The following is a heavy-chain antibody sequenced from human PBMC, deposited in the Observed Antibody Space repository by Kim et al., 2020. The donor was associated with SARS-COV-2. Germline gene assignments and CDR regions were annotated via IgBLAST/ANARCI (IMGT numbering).Heavy chain of an antibody. Sequence: GGSLRLSCAASGFTFDDYAMHWVRQAPGKGLEWVSLISGDGGSTYYADSVKGRFTISRDNSKNSLYLQMNSLRTEDTALYYCAKDPGGCSGGSCYLPPQDYYYYGMDVWGQGTTVTVSS. CDR1: GFTFDDYA. CDR2: ISGDGGST. V-gene: IGHV3-43*02. CDR3: AKDPGGCSGGSCYLPPQDYYYYGMDV. D-gene: IGHD2-15*01. J-gene: IGHJ6*02.